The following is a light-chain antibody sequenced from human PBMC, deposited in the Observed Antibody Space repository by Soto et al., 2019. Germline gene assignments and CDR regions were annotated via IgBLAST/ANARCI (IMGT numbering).Light chain of an antibody. CDR1: QGSSSY. CDR2: AAS. Sequence: IQLTQSPSSLSASVRDRVTITCRASQGSSSYLAWYQQKPGKAPKLLIYAASTLQSGVPSRFSGSGSGTDFTLTISSLQPEDFATYYCQQLNSYPWTFGQGTKVEIK. J-gene: IGKJ1*01. V-gene: IGKV1-9*01. CDR3: QQLNSYPWT.